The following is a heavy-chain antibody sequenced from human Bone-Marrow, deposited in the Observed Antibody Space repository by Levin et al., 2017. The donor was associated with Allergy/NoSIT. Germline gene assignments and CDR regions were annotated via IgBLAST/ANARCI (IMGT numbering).Heavy chain of an antibody. CDR1: GFILKDFY. Sequence: GESLKISCQTSGFILKDFYMHWVRQAPRLGLEWMGWINPSSGGTKYAQKFKGRISMTRDTSVSTIYMDLTRLTSDDSAVYYCVRESGSSSGFDYWGQGNRVTVSS. V-gene: IGHV1-2*02. CDR2: INPSSGGT. J-gene: IGHJ4*02. D-gene: IGHD6-6*01. CDR3: VRESGSSSGFDY.